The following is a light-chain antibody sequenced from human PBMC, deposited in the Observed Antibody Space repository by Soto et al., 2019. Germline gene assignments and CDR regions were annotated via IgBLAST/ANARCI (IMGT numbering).Light chain of an antibody. CDR3: SSYTSSSTYA. J-gene: IGLJ1*01. CDR2: DVS. V-gene: IGLV2-14*01. CDR1: SSDVGGYNY. Sequence: QSVLTQPASVSGSPGQSITISCTGTSSDVGGYNYVSWYQQHPGKAPKLMIYDVSNRPSGISNRFSGSKSGNTASLTISGLHAEDEADYYCSSYTSSSTYALGTETKVTVL.